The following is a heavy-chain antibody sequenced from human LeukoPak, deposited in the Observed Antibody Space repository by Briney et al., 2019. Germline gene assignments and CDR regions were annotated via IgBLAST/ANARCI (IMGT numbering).Heavy chain of an antibody. CDR1: GFTFTSYA. CDR2: ISGNGDYT. J-gene: IGHJ4*02. V-gene: IGHV3-23*01. CDR3: ARGAIAAAGTGYFDY. D-gene: IGHD6-13*01. Sequence: GGSLRLSCAASGFTFTSYAMSWVRQAPGKGLEWVSAISGNGDYTYYADSLRGRFTISRDNSKNTLYLQMNSLRAEDTAVYYCARGAIAAAGTGYFDYWGQGTLVTVSS.